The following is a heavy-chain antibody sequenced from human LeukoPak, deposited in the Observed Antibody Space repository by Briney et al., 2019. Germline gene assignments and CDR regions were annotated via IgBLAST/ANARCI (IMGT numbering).Heavy chain of an antibody. CDR2: INPNSGGT. CDR1: GFTFTSHD. J-gene: IGHJ6*02. D-gene: IGHD2-2*01. V-gene: IGHV1-2*06. CDR3: ARGGYCSSTSCYPYYYYGMDV. Sequence: ASVKDSCKASGFTFTSHDYNWVRQAPGQGLEWMGRINPNSGGTNYAQKFQGRVTMTRDTSISTAYMELSRLRSDDTAVYYCARGGYCSSTSCYPYYYYGMDVWGQGTTVTVSS.